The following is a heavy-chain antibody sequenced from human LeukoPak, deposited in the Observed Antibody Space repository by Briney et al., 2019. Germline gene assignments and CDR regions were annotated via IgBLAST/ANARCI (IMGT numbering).Heavy chain of an antibody. CDR3: ARLSYYYYMDV. CDR1: GFTVSSNY. Sequence: GGSLRLSCAASGFTVSSNYMSWVRQAPGKGLEWVSVIYSGGSTYYADSVKGRFTISRDNSKTTLYLQMNSLRAEDTAVYYCARLSYYYYMDVWGKGTTVTVSS. CDR2: IYSGGST. J-gene: IGHJ6*03. V-gene: IGHV3-53*01.